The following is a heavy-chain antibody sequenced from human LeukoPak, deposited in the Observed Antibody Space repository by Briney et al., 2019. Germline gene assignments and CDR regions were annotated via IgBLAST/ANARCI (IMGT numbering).Heavy chain of an antibody. D-gene: IGHD5-24*01. V-gene: IGHV4-4*07. Sequence: PSETLSLTCTVSGGSISSHYWSWIRQPAGKGLEWIGRIYTSGSTNYNPSLKSRVTMSVDTPKNQFSLKLSSVTAADTAVYYCARDHPPGDGYNSWYFDYWGQGTLVTVSS. CDR1: GGSISSHY. CDR3: ARDHPPGDGYNSWYFDY. J-gene: IGHJ4*02. CDR2: IYTSGST.